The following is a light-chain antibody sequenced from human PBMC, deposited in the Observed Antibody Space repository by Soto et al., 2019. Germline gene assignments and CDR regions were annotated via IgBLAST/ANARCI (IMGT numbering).Light chain of an antibody. J-gene: IGKJ1*01. CDR1: QSVGSN. CDR3: HHYNNWPRGT. Sequence: EIVMTQSPVTLSVSPGERATLSCRASQSVGSNLAWYQQKPGQAPRLLIYDASTRATGIPARFSGSGSGAEFTLTISSLQSEDFAVYYCHHYNNWPRGTFGQGTKVEIK. V-gene: IGKV3-15*01. CDR2: DAS.